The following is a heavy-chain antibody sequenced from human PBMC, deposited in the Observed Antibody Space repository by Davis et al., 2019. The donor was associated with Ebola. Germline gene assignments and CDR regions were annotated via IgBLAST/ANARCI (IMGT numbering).Heavy chain of an antibody. CDR2: INHSGST. D-gene: IGHD6-13*01. J-gene: IGHJ6*02. CDR3: ARAIAAGTYYYYYYGMDV. Sequence: MPSETLSLTCAVSGGSISSSNWWSWVRQPPGKGLEWIGEINHSGSTNYNPSLKSRVTISVDTSKNQFSLKLSSVTAADTAVYYCARAIAAGTYYYYYYGMDVWGQGTTVTVSS. CDR1: GGSISSSNW. V-gene: IGHV4-4*02.